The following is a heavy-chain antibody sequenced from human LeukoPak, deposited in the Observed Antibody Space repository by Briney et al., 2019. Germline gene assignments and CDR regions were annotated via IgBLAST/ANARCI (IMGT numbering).Heavy chain of an antibody. Sequence: GGSLRLYCEASGFAFSDHSMDWVRQAPGKGLEWVGRIRTKPDSYKTDYAASVGGRFSISRDDSKSSLFLQMESLKTEDTAIYYCARDAGWSLGPWGQGTLVTVFS. CDR2: IRTKPDSYKT. CDR1: GFAFSDHS. D-gene: IGHD1-26*01. J-gene: IGHJ5*02. V-gene: IGHV3-72*01. CDR3: ARDAGWSLGP.